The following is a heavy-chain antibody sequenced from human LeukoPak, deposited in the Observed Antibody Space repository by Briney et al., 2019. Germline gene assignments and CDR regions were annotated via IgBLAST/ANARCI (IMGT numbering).Heavy chain of an antibody. Sequence: SETLSLTCTVSGGSISSYYWSWIRQPPGKGLEGIGYIYYSGSTNYNPSLKSRVTISVDTSKNQFSLKLSSVTAADTAVYYCAREPYYYDSSGYYPAAFDIWGQGTMVTVSS. J-gene: IGHJ3*02. D-gene: IGHD3-22*01. V-gene: IGHV4-59*01. CDR1: GGSISSYY. CDR2: IYYSGST. CDR3: AREPYYYDSSGYYPAAFDI.